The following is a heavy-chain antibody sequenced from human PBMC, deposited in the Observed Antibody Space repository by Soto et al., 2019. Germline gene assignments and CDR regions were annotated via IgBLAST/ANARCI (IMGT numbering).Heavy chain of an antibody. D-gene: IGHD3-3*01. Sequence: EVQLVESGGGLVQPGRSLRLSCTASGFTFGDYAMSWFRQAPGKGLEWVGFIRSKAYGGTTEYAASVKGRFTISRDDSKSIAYLQMHSLKTEDTAVYYCTRDKGAGYYTGYFDYWGQGTLVTVSS. CDR2: IRSKAYGGTT. V-gene: IGHV3-49*03. J-gene: IGHJ4*02. CDR3: TRDKGAGYYTGYFDY. CDR1: GFTFGDYA.